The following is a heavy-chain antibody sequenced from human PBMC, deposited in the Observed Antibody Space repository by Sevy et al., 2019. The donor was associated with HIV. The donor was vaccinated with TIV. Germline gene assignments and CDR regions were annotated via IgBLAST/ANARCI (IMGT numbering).Heavy chain of an antibody. V-gene: IGHV4-61*01. CDR2: IYYSGST. J-gene: IGHJ4*02. D-gene: IGHD5-12*01. Sequence: SETLSLTCTVSGGSVSSGSYYWSWIRQPPGKGLEWIGYIYYSGSTNHNPSLKRRVTISVDTSKNQFSLKLNSVTAADTAVYYCARVRGGYSGFGDFDYWGQGTPVTVSS. CDR3: ARVRGGYSGFGDFDY. CDR1: GGSVSSGSYY.